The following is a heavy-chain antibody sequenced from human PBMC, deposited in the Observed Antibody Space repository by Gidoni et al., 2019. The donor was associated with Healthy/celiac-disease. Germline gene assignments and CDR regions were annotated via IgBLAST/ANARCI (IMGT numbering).Heavy chain of an antibody. D-gene: IGHD2-2*01. CDR2: IYWDDDK. CDR3: AHRHCSSTSCYLNWFDP. V-gene: IGHV2-5*02. J-gene: IGHJ5*02. Sequence: QITLKESGPTLVKPTQTLTLTCTFSGFSLSTSGVGVGWIRQPPGKALEWLALIYWDDDKRYSPSLKSRLTITKDTSKNQVVLTMTNMDPVDTATYYCAHRHCSSTSCYLNWFDPWGQGTLVTVSS. CDR1: GFSLSTSGVG.